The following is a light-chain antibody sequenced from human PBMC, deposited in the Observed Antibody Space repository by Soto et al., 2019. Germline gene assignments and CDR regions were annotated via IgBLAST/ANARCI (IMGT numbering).Light chain of an antibody. V-gene: IGKV2-30*02. Sequence: DVVMTQSPLSLPVTLGQPASISCRSNQSLVHSDGIAYFSWFQQRPGRSPRRXIYKVSNRDSGVPARFRGSGSGTDFALKISRVEAEDVGVYYCMQGTHWPITFGQGTRLEI. J-gene: IGKJ5*01. CDR1: QSLVHSDGIAY. CDR2: KVS. CDR3: MQGTHWPIT.